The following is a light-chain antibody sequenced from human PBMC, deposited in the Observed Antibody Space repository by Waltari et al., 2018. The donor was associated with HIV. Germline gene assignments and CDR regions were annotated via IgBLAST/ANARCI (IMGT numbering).Light chain of an antibody. CDR2: EDN. CDR3: QSYDNNDVI. CDR1: SGNIATNY. V-gene: IGLV6-57*01. J-gene: IGLJ2*01. Sequence: FVLTQPHSVSESPGKTVTISCTRNSGNIATNYVQWYQQRPGSSPTTVIYEDNQSPSGVPDRFSGSIDSSSNSAALTISGLETDDEADYYCQSYDNNDVIFGGGTRLTVL.